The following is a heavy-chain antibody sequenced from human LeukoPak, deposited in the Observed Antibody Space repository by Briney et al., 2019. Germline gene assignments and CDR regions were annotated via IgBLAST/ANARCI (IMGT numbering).Heavy chain of an antibody. CDR1: GFIFTDYG. D-gene: IGHD3-10*02. Sequence: GGSLRLSCAASGFIFTDYGMHWVRQAPGKRLEWVAVISNDGIDKYYADSVKGRFTISRDNSKNTLYLQMNSLRAEDTAVYYCAKVAATLFGFFDFWGQGTLVTVSS. V-gene: IGHV3-30*18. CDR3: AKVAATLFGFFDF. CDR2: ISNDGIDK. J-gene: IGHJ4*02.